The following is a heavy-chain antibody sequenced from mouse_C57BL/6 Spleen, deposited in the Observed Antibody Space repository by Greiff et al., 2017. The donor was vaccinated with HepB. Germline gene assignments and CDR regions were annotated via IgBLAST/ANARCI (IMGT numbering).Heavy chain of an antibody. J-gene: IGHJ2*01. CDR1: GYTFTSYW. CDR2: IYPSDSET. Sequence: QVQLQQPGAELVRPGSSVKLSCKASGYTFTSYWMDWVKQRPGQGLEWIGNIYPSDSETHYNQKFKDKATLTVDKSSSTAYMQLSSLTSEDSAVYYCARYDYDEGAYFDYWGQGTTLTVSS. CDR3: ARYDYDEGAYFDY. D-gene: IGHD2-4*01. V-gene: IGHV1-61*01.